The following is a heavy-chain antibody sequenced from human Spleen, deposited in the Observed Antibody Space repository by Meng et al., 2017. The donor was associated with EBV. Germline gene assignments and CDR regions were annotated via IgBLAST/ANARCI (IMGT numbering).Heavy chain of an antibody. CDR3: ARGHGSGLYYRSFDF. D-gene: IGHD3-10*01. CDR1: GGSISSSNW. J-gene: IGHJ4*02. CDR2: IYDSGNT. V-gene: IGHV4-4*02. Sequence: VESQQWGAGLLEPSGTLSLTCVVSGGSISSSNWWSWVRQPPGKGLEWIGEIYDSGNTNYNPSLKSRVTISVDKSKNQFSLKVGSVTAADTAVYYCARGHGSGLYYRSFDFWGQGTLVTVSS.